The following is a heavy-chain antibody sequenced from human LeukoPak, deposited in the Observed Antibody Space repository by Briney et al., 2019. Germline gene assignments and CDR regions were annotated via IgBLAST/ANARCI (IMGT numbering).Heavy chain of an antibody. D-gene: IGHD3-3*01. CDR2: MNPNSGNT. CDR1: GYTFTSDD. CDR3: ARGATLGRYYDFWSGYYRAAYYYYMDV. Sequence: ASVKVSCKASGYTFTSDDINWVRQATGQGLEWMGWMNPNSGNTGYAQKFQGRVTMTRNTSISTAYMELSSLRSEDTAVYYCARGATLGRYYDFWSGYYRAAYYYYMDVWGKGTTVTVSS. V-gene: IGHV1-8*01. J-gene: IGHJ6*03.